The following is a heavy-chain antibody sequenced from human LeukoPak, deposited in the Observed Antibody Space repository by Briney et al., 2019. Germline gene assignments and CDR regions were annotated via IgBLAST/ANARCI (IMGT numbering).Heavy chain of an antibody. Sequence: PGRSLRLSCAASGFTFSSYAMHWVRQAPGKGLEWVAVIWYDGSNKYYADSVKGRFTISRDNSKNTLYLQMNSLRAEDTAVYYCARDKPPFDYWGQGTLVTVSS. CDR1: GFTFSSYA. J-gene: IGHJ4*02. CDR3: ARDKPPFDY. CDR2: IWYDGSNK. V-gene: IGHV3-33*08.